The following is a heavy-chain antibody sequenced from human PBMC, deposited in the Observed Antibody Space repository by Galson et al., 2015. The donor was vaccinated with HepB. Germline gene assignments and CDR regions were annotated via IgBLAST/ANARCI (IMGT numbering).Heavy chain of an antibody. CDR1: GYSFTSYW. D-gene: IGHD3-10*01. J-gene: IGHJ4*02. CDR3: AKGIVGYGSGSYSFDY. Sequence: SGAEVKKPGESLKISCKGSGYSFTSYWIGWVRQAPGKGLEWVAFIRYDGSNKYYADSVKGRFTISRDNSKNTLYLQMNSLRAEDTAVYYCAKGIVGYGSGSYSFDYWGQGTLVTVSS. V-gene: IGHV3-30*02. CDR2: IRYDGSNK.